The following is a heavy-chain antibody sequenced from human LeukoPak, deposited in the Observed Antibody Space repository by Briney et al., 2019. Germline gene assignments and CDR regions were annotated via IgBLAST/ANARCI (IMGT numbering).Heavy chain of an antibody. CDR3: ARDSVHDEDAFDI. CDR1: GGTFSSYA. Sequence: SVKVSCKASGGTFSSYAISWVRQAPGQGLEWMGGIIPIFGTANYAQKLQGRVTMTTDTSTSTAYMELRSLGSDDTAVYYCARDSVHDEDAFDIWGQGTMVTVSS. D-gene: IGHD1-1*01. CDR2: IIPIFGTA. J-gene: IGHJ3*02. V-gene: IGHV1-69*05.